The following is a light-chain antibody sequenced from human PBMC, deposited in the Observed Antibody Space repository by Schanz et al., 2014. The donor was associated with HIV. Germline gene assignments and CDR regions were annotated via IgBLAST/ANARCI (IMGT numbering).Light chain of an antibody. CDR1: SSNIGRNT. CDR3: GVWDSSLSAWV. Sequence: QSVLTQPPSASGPPGQRVTISCSGSSSNIGRNTVHWYQHLPGTAPKLLIHSNNQRPSGVPDRFSGSKSGASATLAIAGLQAGDEGDYFCGVWDSSLSAWVFGGGTKLTVL. V-gene: IGLV1-44*01. J-gene: IGLJ3*02. CDR2: SNN.